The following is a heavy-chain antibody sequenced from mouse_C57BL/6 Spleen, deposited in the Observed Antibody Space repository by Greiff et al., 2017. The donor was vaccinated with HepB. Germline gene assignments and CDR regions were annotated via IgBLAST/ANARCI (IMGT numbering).Heavy chain of an antibody. V-gene: IGHV1-64*01. D-gene: IGHD2-4*01. CDR2: IHPNSGST. Sequence: QVQLQQPGAELVKPGASVKLSCKASGYTFTSYWMHWVKQRPGQGLEWIGMIHPNSGSTNYNEKFKSKATLTVDKSSSTAYMQLSSLTSEDSAVYYCAIDDYDGGYYFDYWGQGTTLTVSS. CDR1: GYTFTSYW. J-gene: IGHJ2*01. CDR3: AIDDYDGGYYFDY.